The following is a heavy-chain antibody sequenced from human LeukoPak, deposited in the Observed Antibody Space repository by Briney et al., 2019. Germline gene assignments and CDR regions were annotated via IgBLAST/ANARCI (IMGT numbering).Heavy chain of an antibody. D-gene: IGHD3-16*01. CDR3: VRVTWPTFSLDY. V-gene: IGHV3-74*01. Sequence: GGSLGLSCAASGFTFSSYWMHWVRQAPGKGLVWVSRISSDGSSTTYADSVKGRFTISRDNATNTLYLQMNSLRAEDTAVYYCVRVTWPTFSLDYWGQGTLVTVSS. J-gene: IGHJ4*02. CDR2: ISSDGSST. CDR1: GFTFSSYW.